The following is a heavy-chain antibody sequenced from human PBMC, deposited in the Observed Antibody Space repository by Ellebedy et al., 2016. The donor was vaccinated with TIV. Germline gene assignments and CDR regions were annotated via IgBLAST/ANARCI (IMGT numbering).Heavy chain of an antibody. CDR1: GFTFSTYW. D-gene: IGHD3-10*01. CDR2: LAPDGRA. V-gene: IGHV3-74*01. Sequence: GGSLRLXXAASGFTFSTYWMNWVRQAPGKGLLWVANLAPDGRAHYADSVKGRFTISRDNAKNTLYLQMDSLRAEDTAVYYCARAGSYLSEAVFYWGQGTLVTVSS. J-gene: IGHJ4*02. CDR3: ARAGSYLSEAVFY.